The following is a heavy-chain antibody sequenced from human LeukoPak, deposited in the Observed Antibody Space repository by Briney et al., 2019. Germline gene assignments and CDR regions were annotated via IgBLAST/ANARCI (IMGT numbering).Heavy chain of an antibody. V-gene: IGHV4-59*08. CDR3: ARGSGWYFY. D-gene: IGHD6-19*01. Sequence: SETLSLTCTVSGGSVSSYYWSWIRQPPGKGLEWIGYIYYSGSTNYNPSLKSRVTITVDTSKNQFSLKLSSVTAADTAVYYCARGSGWYFYWGQGTLVTVSS. CDR1: GGSVSSYY. CDR2: IYYSGST. J-gene: IGHJ4*02.